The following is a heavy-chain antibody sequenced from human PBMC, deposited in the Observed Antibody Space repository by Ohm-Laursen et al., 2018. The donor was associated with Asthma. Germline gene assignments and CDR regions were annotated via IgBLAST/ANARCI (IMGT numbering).Heavy chain of an antibody. J-gene: IGHJ4*02. CDR3: AKGLHSSGWYPLDY. V-gene: IGHV3-30*18. CDR1: GFTFSSYG. CDR2: ISYDGSNK. D-gene: IGHD6-19*01. Sequence: SLRLSCAASGFTFSSYGMHWVRQAPGKGLEWVAVISYDGSNKYYADSVKGRFTISRDNSKNTLYLQMNSLRAEDTALYYCAKGLHSSGWYPLDYWGQGTLVTVSS.